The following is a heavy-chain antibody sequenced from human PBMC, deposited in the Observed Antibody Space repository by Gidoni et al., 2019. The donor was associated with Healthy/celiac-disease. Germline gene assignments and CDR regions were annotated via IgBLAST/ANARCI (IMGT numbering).Heavy chain of an antibody. Sequence: QVQLVQSGAEVKKPGSAVKVSCKASGGTFSSYTISWVRQAPGQGLEWMGRIIPILGIANYAQKFQGRVTITADNSTSTAYMELSSLRSEDTAVYYCAIADIAAHPNDYWGQGTLVTVSS. V-gene: IGHV1-69*02. CDR2: IIPILGIA. CDR1: GGTFSSYT. CDR3: AIADIAAHPNDY. D-gene: IGHD6-13*01. J-gene: IGHJ4*02.